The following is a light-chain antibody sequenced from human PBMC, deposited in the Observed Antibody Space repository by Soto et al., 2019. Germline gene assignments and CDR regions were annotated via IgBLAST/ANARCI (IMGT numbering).Light chain of an antibody. V-gene: IGLV2-14*03. CDR2: DVS. CDR3: SSYPSSSTLYV. Sequence: QSALTQPASVSGSPGQSITISCTGTSSDVAGYNYVSWYQQHPGKAPKLIIYDVSNRPSGVSHRFSASKSGNTASLTISGLQAEDEADYYCSSYPSSSTLYVFGTGTKLTVL. J-gene: IGLJ1*01. CDR1: SSDVAGYNY.